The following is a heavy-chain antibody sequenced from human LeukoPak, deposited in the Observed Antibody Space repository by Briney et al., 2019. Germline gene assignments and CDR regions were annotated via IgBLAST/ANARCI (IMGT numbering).Heavy chain of an antibody. Sequence: GSSVKVSCKASGGTFSSYAISWVRQAPGQGLEWMGGIIPIFGTANYAQKFQGRVTITTDESTSTAYMELSSLRSEDTAVYYCARARGVYCSGGSCSTTLGYYGMDVWGQGTTVTVSS. J-gene: IGHJ6*02. V-gene: IGHV1-69*05. CDR1: GGTFSSYA. CDR3: ARARGVYCSGGSCSTTLGYYGMDV. CDR2: IIPIFGTA. D-gene: IGHD2-15*01.